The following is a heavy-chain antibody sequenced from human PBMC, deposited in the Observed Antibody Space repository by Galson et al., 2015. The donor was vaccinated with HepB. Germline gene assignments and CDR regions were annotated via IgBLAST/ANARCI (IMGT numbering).Heavy chain of an antibody. D-gene: IGHD2-15*01. CDR1: GYTFTSYA. Sequence: SVKVSCKASGYTFTSYAMNWVRQAPGQGLEWMGWINTNTGNPTYAQGFTGRFVFSLDASVNTAYLQISSLKAEDTAVYYCAREIRYCSGGSCYLFVNWFDPWGQGTLVTVSS. J-gene: IGHJ5*02. V-gene: IGHV7-4-1*02. CDR3: AREIRYCSGGSCYLFVNWFDP. CDR2: INTNTGNP.